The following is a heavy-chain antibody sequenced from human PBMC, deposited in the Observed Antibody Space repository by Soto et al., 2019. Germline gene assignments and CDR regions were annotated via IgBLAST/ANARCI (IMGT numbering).Heavy chain of an antibody. CDR2: IYYNDDR. Sequence: QITLQESGPTLVKPTQTLTLTCTFSGFSFTTAGXXXXXXXXTPGGALEWLTLIYYNDDRRFSPSLKTRLTITGXXSKXXXVLSXXXXXXXXXXXXXXXXXXXXXEIIYFDFWGQGIPVTVSS. CDR1: GFSFTTAGXX. V-gene: IGHV2-5*01. CDR3: XXXXXXXEIIYFDF. J-gene: IGHJ4*02.